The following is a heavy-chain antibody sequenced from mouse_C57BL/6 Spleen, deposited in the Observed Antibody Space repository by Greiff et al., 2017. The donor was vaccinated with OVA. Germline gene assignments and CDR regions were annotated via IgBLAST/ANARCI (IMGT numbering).Heavy chain of an antibody. V-gene: IGHV10-3*01. CDR1: GFTFNTYA. CDR3: VRERITTVVNAMDY. Sequence: VQLQQSGGGLVQPKGSLKLSCAASGFTFNTYAMHWVRQAPGKGLEWVARIRSKSSNYATYYADSVKDRFTISRDDSQSMLYLQMNNLKTEDTAMYYCVRERITTVVNAMDYWGQGTSVTVSS. J-gene: IGHJ4*01. D-gene: IGHD1-1*01. CDR2: IRSKSSNYAT.